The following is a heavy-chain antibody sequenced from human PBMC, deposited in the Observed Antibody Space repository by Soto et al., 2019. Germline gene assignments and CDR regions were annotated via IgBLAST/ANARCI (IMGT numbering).Heavy chain of an antibody. Sequence: QVQLVQSGAEVKKPGASVKVSCKASGYTFTSYDINWVRQATGQGLEWMGWMNPNSGNTGYAQKFQGRVTMTRNTSISTAYMELSSLRSEDTAVYYCSRWPDGYYYYGMDVWGQGTTVTVSS. CDR2: MNPNSGNT. J-gene: IGHJ6*02. CDR3: SRWPDGYYYYGMDV. V-gene: IGHV1-8*01. CDR1: GYTFTSYD.